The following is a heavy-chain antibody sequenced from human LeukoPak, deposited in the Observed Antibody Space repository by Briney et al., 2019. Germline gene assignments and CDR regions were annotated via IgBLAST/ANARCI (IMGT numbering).Heavy chain of an antibody. CDR1: GFRFNTFW. CDR2: IKQDGNEK. J-gene: IGHJ6*03. Sequence: GGSLRLSCAASGFRFNTFWMSCARQAPGKGLEWVANIKQDGNEKYYADSVKGRFTISRDNGKNSLDQQMNSLRADDTAFYYCARDLTDPPYYYYYIDVWGKGTTVTISS. CDR3: ARDLTDPPYYYYYIDV. V-gene: IGHV3-7*01.